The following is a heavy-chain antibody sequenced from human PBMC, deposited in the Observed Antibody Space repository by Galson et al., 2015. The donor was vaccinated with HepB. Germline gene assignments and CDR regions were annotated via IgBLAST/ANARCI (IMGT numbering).Heavy chain of an antibody. CDR2: IWYDGSNK. J-gene: IGHJ4*02. Sequence: SLRLSCAASGFTLSSYGMHWVRQAPGKGLEWVAVIWYDGSNKYYADSVKGRFTISRDNSKNTLYLQMNSLRAEDTAVYYCARDRGGYYPMGDYWGQGTLVTVSS. V-gene: IGHV3-33*08. CDR1: GFTLSSYG. CDR3: ARDRGGYYPMGDY. D-gene: IGHD3-22*01.